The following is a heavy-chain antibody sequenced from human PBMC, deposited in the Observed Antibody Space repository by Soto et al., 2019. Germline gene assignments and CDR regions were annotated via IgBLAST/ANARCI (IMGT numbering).Heavy chain of an antibody. D-gene: IGHD2-15*01. V-gene: IGHV3-7*01. J-gene: IGHJ4*02. CDR1: GFTFSTYW. Sequence: SGGSLRLSCAASGFTFSTYWMTWVRQAPGKGLEWVANIKQDGSEKYYVDSVKGRFTISRDNAKNSLFLQMNSLRAEDTALYYWARVKTNIVVVVAPYYFDYWGQGTLVTVSS. CDR2: IKQDGSEK. CDR3: ARVKTNIVVVVAPYYFDY.